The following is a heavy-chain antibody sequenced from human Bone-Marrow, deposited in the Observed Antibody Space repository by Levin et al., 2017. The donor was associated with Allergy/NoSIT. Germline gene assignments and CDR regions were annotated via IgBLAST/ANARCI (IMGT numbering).Heavy chain of an antibody. CDR2: ISGSDGNT. CDR3: ARDLYGDYWNY. J-gene: IGHJ4*02. D-gene: IGHD4-17*01. V-gene: IGHV3-23*01. CDR1: GFIFSNYA. Sequence: PGGSLRLSCAASGFIFSNYAMSWVRQAPGKGLEWVSVISGSDGNTYYSDSVKGRFTISRDNSKNTAYLQMNSLRAEDTAVYYCARDLYGDYWNYWGQGTLVIVSS.